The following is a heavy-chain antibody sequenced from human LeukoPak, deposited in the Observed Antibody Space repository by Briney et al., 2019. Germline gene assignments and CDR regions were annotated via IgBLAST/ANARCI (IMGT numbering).Heavy chain of an antibody. V-gene: IGHV1-69*06. Sequence: ASVKASCKASRGTFSSYAISWVRQAPGQGPEWIGGIIPISGTAKYAQKLQGRVTISADMSTGTAYMELSSLSSEDTAVYYCAGSYNTYYAQDYWGQGALVTVSS. CDR1: RGTFSSYA. J-gene: IGHJ4*02. D-gene: IGHD1-14*01. CDR2: IIPISGTA. CDR3: AGSYNTYYAQDY.